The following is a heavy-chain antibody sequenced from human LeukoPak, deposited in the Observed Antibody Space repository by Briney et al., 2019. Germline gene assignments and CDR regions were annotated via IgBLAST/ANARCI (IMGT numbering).Heavy chain of an antibody. J-gene: IGHJ4*02. Sequence: PSETLSLTCTVSGGSISSSSYYWGWIRQPPGKGLEWIGSIYYSGSTNYNPSLKSRVTISVDTSKNQFSLKLSSVTAADTAVYYCAGASTYSGSYFHFDYWGQGTLVTVSS. CDR2: IYYSGST. CDR1: GGSISSSSYY. D-gene: IGHD1-26*01. V-gene: IGHV4-39*07. CDR3: AGASTYSGSYFHFDY.